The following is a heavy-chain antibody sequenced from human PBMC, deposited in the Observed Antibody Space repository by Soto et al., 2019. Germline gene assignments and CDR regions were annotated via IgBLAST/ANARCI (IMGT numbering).Heavy chain of an antibody. V-gene: IGHV3-30*18. CDR1: GVAFSTYG. CDR3: AKDRGFGEYLFDS. Sequence: QVQLVESGGAVVQPGTSLRLSCAASGVAFSTYGVHWVRQAPGKGLEWVAILSYDGHNEYYTDSVKGRFTISRDISRNTLYLQMDRLRADGTAMYYCAKDRGFGEYLFDSWGQGTLVTVSS. J-gene: IGHJ4*02. CDR2: LSYDGHNE. D-gene: IGHD3-10*01.